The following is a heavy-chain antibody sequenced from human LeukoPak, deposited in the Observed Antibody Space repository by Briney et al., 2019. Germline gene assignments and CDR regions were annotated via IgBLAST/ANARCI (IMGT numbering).Heavy chain of an antibody. CDR2: IYYSGST. D-gene: IGHD4-17*01. V-gene: IGHV4-59*11. J-gene: IGHJ4*02. Sequence: SETLSLTCTVSGGSISSHYWSWIRQPPGKGLEWIGYIYYSGSTNYNPSLKSRVTISVDTSKNQFSLKLSSVTAADTAVYYCARELRHVDYWGQGTLVTVSS. CDR1: GGSISSHY. CDR3: ARELRHVDY.